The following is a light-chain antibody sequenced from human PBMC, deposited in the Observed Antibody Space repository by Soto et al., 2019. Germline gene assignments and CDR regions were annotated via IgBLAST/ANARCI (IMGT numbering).Light chain of an antibody. CDR1: TSNIGSNT. V-gene: IGLV1-44*01. J-gene: IGLJ3*02. Sequence: QSVLPQPPSASGTPGQRVTISCSGGTSNIGSNTVNWYQRLPGTAPKLLMYSNNQRPSGVPDRFSGSKSGTSASLAISGRQSEDEADYFCAAWDDSVQGWVFGGGTKLTVL. CDR3: AAWDDSVQGWV. CDR2: SNN.